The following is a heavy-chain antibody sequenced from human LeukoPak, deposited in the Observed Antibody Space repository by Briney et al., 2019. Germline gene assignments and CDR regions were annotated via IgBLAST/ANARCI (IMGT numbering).Heavy chain of an antibody. D-gene: IGHD2-21*02. CDR3: ARACGGDCYAFDI. Sequence: PSETLSLTCAVSGGSISSGGYSWSRIRQPPGKGLEWIGYIYHSGSTYYNPSLKSRVTISVDRSKNQFSLKLSSVTAADTAVYYCARACGGDCYAFDIWGQGTMVTVSS. CDR2: IYHSGST. J-gene: IGHJ3*02. CDR1: GGSISSGGYS. V-gene: IGHV4-30-2*01.